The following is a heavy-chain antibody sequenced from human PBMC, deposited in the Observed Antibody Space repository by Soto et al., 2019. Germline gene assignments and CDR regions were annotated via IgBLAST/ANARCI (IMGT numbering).Heavy chain of an antibody. CDR2: IKQDGSEK. CDR1: GFTFTTYW. CDR3: ARLTTVVTGRFDY. D-gene: IGHD4-17*01. J-gene: IGHJ4*02. V-gene: IGHV3-7*01. Sequence: GGSLRLSCAASGFTFTTYWMSWVRQAPGKGLEWVANIKQDGSEKYYVDSVKGRFTISRDNAKNSLYLQMNSLSAEDTAVYYCARLTTVVTGRFDYWGQGTLVTVSS.